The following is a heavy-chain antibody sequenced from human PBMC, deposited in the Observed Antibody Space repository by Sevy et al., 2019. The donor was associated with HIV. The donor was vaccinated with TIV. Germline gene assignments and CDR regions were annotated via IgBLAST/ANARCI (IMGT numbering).Heavy chain of an antibody. V-gene: IGHV3-20*04. CDR2: LNWNGGIT. CDR1: GFSFVDYG. CDR3: ARDLTGFYCSGGSCFGDGFDI. Sequence: GGSLRLSCAASGFSFVDYGMSWVRQIPGKGLEWVSGLNWNGGITSYADSVKGRFTISRDNAKNSLYLQINSVRADDTALDYCARDLTGFYCSGGSCFGDGFDICGQGTMVTVSS. D-gene: IGHD2-15*01. J-gene: IGHJ3*02.